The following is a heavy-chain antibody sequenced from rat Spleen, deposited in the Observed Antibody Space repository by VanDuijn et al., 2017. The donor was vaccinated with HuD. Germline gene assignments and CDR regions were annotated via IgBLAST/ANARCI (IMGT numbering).Heavy chain of an antibody. V-gene: IGHV5-25*01. CDR2: ITTGGGNT. J-gene: IGHJ4*01. CDR1: GFTFSNYY. D-gene: IGHD1-1*01. Sequence: EVQLVESGGGLVQPGRSMKLSCVVSGFTFSNYYMAWVRQAPTKGLEWVASITTGGGNTYYRDSVKGRFTISRDNAKSTLYLQMDSLRVEDTATYYCARSTLGVMDAWGQGASVTVSS. CDR3: ARSTLGVMDA.